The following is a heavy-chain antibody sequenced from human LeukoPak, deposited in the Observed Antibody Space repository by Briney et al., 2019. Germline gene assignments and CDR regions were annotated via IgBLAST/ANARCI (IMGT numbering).Heavy chain of an antibody. CDR1: GYSISSGYY. Sequence: SETLSLTCTVSGYSISSGYYWGWIRQPPGKGLEWIGSIYHSGSTYYSPSLKSRVTISVDTSKNQFSLKLSSVTAADTAVYYCARDPLGSGWGGWFDPWGQGTLVTVSP. CDR3: ARDPLGSGWGGWFDP. J-gene: IGHJ5*02. CDR2: IYHSGST. D-gene: IGHD6-19*01. V-gene: IGHV4-38-2*02.